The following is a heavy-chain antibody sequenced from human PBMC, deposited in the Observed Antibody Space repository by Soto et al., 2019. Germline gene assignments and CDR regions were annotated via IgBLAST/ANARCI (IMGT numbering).Heavy chain of an antibody. CDR3: ARDGVGATTFFGFLDY. CDR2: IRYDGSDE. Sequence: QVQLVESGGGVVHPGGSLGLSCAASASIFKGHGMHWVRQAPGKGLEWVAIIRYDGSDEHYGDSVKGRFTISRDNSKNMLYLQMNSLRAEDTAVYYCARDGVGATTFFGFLDYWGQGTRVTVSS. CDR1: ASIFKGHG. V-gene: IGHV3-33*08. D-gene: IGHD1-26*01. J-gene: IGHJ4*02.